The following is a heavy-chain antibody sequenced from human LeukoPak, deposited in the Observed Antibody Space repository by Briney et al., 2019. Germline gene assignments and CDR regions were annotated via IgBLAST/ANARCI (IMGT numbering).Heavy chain of an antibody. Sequence: ASVKVSCKASGYTFTGYYMHWVRQAPGQGLEWMGWINPNSGGTNYAQKFQGRVTMTRNTSISTAYMELSSLRSEDTAVYYCARGRVGATTGADYWGQGTLVAVSS. J-gene: IGHJ4*02. CDR2: INPNSGGT. CDR1: GYTFTGYY. CDR3: ARGRVGATTGADY. D-gene: IGHD1-26*01. V-gene: IGHV1-2*02.